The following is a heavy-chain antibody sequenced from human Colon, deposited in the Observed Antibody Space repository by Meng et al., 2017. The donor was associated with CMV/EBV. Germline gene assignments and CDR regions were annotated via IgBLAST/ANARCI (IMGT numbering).Heavy chain of an antibody. CDR2: VFHSGT. V-gene: IGHV4-59*01. CDR3: ARGQGYCTSANCLKYYFDF. CDR1: GDSFNAYY. D-gene: IGHD2-2*01. Sequence: SETLSLTCTVSGDSFNAYYWSWIRQSPGEGLEWIGYVFHSGTNYNPSLKSRVTMSADASRNQFSLRLNSVTAADTAVYYCARGQGYCTSANCLKYYFDFWGQGTLVTVSS. J-gene: IGHJ4*02.